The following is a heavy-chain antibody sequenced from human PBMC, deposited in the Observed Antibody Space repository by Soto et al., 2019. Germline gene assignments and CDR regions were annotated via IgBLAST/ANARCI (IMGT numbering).Heavy chain of an antibody. CDR3: ARDGYDSSGYYPPPSFDY. Sequence: PGGSLRLSCAASGFTFSSYGMHWVRQAPGKGLEWVAVIWYDGSNKYYADSVKGRFTISRDNSKNTLYLQMNSLRAEDTAVYYCARDGYDSSGYYPPPSFDYWGQGTLVTVS. V-gene: IGHV3-33*01. CDR1: GFTFSSYG. CDR2: IWYDGSNK. J-gene: IGHJ4*02. D-gene: IGHD3-22*01.